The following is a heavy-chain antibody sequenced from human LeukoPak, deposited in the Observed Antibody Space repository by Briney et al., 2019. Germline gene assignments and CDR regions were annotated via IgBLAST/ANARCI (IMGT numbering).Heavy chain of an antibody. V-gene: IGHV3-48*03. D-gene: IGHD6-13*01. CDR2: ITSSGSTI. CDR3: ATHRYTSSAYYFLQ. CDR1: GFTFSSYE. J-gene: IGHJ1*01. Sequence: PGGSLRLSCAASGFTFSSYEMNWVRQAPGKGLEWVSYITSSGSTIYYADSVKGRFTISRDNAKNSLYLQMNSLRAEDTAMYYCATHRYTSSAYYFLQWGQGTLVTVSS.